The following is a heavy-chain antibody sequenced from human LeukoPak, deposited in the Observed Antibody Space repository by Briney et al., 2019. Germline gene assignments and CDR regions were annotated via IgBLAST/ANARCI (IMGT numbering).Heavy chain of an antibody. CDR2: ISSSSSYI. Sequence: PGGSLRLSCAASGFTFSSYSMNWVRQAPGKGLEWVSSISSSSSYIYYADSVKGRFTISRDNAKNSLYLQMNSLRAEDTAVYYCARSPRLVVVIYDSSGYLDYWGQGTLVTVSS. D-gene: IGHD3-22*01. V-gene: IGHV3-21*04. CDR1: GFTFSSYS. J-gene: IGHJ4*02. CDR3: ARSPRLVVVIYDSSGYLDY.